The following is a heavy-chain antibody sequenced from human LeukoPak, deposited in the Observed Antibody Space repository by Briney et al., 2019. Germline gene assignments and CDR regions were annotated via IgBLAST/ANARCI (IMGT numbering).Heavy chain of an antibody. CDR1: GYTFTSYA. CDR2: INTNTGNP. V-gene: IGHV7-4-1*02. Sequence: ASVKVSCKASGYTFTSYAMNWVRQAPGQGLEWIGWINTNTGNPTYAQGFTGRFVFSLDTSVSTAYLQISSLKAEDTAVYYCAREGYSSSWLRTPFDYWGQGTLVTVSS. CDR3: AREGYSSSWLRTPFDY. D-gene: IGHD6-13*01. J-gene: IGHJ4*02.